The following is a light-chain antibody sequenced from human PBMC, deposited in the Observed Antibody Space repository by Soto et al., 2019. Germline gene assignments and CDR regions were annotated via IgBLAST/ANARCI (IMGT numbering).Light chain of an antibody. J-gene: IGKJ3*01. CDR2: AAS. Sequence: EIVMTQSPATLSVSPGERATLSCRASQSVSANLAWYQQKPGQAPRLLIYAASTRATGIPARFSGSGSGTEFTHIISSLQSVNFGVYYRQPDNNRPPITFGPGNKVDIK. V-gene: IGKV3-15*01. CDR3: QPDNNRPPIT. CDR1: QSVSAN.